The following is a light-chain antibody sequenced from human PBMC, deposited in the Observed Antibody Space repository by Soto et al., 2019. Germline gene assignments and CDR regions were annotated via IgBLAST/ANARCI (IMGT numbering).Light chain of an antibody. CDR2: KAS. CDR1: QSISTW. CDR3: QQYNNYPLT. J-gene: IGKJ4*01. Sequence: DIQMTQSPSTLSASVGDRVTITCRASQSISTWLAWYQQKPGKAPKLLIYKASSLEGGVPSRFSGSGSGTEFNITISSLQPDYFATYYCQQYNNYPLTFGGGTTVDIK. V-gene: IGKV1-5*03.